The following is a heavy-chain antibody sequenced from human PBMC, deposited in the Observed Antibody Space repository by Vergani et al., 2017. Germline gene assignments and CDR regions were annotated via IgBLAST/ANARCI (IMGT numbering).Heavy chain of an antibody. Sequence: QVQLVQSGAEVKKPGASVKVSCKASGYTFTGYYIHWVRQAPGQGLEWMGWINPNSGDTNYAKKFQGRVTMTTDTSISTAYMELSRLRSDDTAVYYCAGDATFGIWGQGTMVTVSS. CDR3: AGDATFGI. CDR2: INPNSGDT. CDR1: GYTFTGYY. J-gene: IGHJ3*02. V-gene: IGHV1-2*02.